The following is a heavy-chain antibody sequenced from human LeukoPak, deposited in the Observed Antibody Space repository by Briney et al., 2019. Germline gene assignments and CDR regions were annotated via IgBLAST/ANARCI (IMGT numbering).Heavy chain of an antibody. D-gene: IGHD5-12*01. CDR3: AASHHIVATIYAFDI. J-gene: IGHJ3*02. Sequence: GGSLRLSCAASGFTFDDYGMSRVRQAPGKGLEFVAGINWNGANTGYVDSMKGRFTISRDNAKNSLYLQMNILTDEATAFYCCAASHHIVATIYAFDIWGQGTMVIVSA. V-gene: IGHV3-20*04. CDR1: GFTFDDYG. CDR2: INWNGANT.